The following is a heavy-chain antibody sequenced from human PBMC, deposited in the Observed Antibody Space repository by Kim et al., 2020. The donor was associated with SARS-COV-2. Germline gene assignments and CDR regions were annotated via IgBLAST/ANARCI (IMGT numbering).Heavy chain of an antibody. J-gene: IGHJ4*02. D-gene: IGHD3-22*01. V-gene: IGHV4-39*01. CDR3: ARQRDPRPHYYDSSGYYYFDY. CDR1: GDSVSNKNYY. CDR2: GYYSGSA. Sequence: SETLSLTCTVSGDSVSNKNYYWGWIRQPPGKGLEWIGSGYYSGSAYYNPSLESRVTISVDTSTNQFSLKLRSVTAADTAVYYCARQRDPRPHYYDSSGYYYFDYWGQGTLVTVSS.